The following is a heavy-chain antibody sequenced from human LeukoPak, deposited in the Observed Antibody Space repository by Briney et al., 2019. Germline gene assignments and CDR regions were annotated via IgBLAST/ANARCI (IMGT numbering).Heavy chain of an antibody. V-gene: IGHV4-59*01. J-gene: IGHJ6*02. Sequence: TETLSLTCTVSGGSISSYYWSWIRQPPGKGLEWIGYIYYSGSTNYNPSLKSRVTISVDTSKNQFSLKLSSVTAADTAVYYCARGIYCTNGVCDYGMDVWGQGTTVTVSS. CDR1: GGSISSYY. CDR3: ARGIYCTNGVCDYGMDV. CDR2: IYYSGST. D-gene: IGHD2-8*01.